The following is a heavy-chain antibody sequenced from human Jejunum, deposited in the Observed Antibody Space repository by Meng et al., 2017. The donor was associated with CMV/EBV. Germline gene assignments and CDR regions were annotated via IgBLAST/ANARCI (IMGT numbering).Heavy chain of an antibody. J-gene: IGHJ4*02. CDR2: MYHSGRT. V-gene: IGHV4-59*01. D-gene: IGHD3-3*01. Sequence: VSGGSIRSYYWNWIRQSPGKGLEWIAYMYHSGRTKYNSSLKSRVNISLDMSTNQFSLRLSSVTAADTAVYYCARGDERWSGYCMGWGQGTRVTVSS. CDR3: ARGDERWSGYCMG. CDR1: GGSIRSYY.